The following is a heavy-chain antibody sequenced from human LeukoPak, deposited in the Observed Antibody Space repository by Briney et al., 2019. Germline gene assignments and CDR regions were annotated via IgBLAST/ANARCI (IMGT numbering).Heavy chain of an antibody. CDR2: INSNGSST. V-gene: IGHV3-74*01. Sequence: GGSLRLSCAASGFTFSSYWMHWVRQAPGKGLVWVSRINSNGSSTSYADSVKGRFTISRDNAKNTLYLQMNSLRAEDTAVYYCARDQVTAVAGDFDYWGQGTLVTVSS. J-gene: IGHJ4*02. D-gene: IGHD6-19*01. CDR3: ARDQVTAVAGDFDY. CDR1: GFTFSSYW.